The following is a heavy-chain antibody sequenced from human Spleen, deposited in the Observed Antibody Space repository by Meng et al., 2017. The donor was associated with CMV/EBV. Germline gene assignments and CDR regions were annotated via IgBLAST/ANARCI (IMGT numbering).Heavy chain of an antibody. CDR3: TTDSNLQQRMTVY. D-gene: IGHD4-11*01. V-gene: IGHV3-15*01. CDR2: IKSKTDGVTT. J-gene: IGHJ4*02. Sequence: GGSLRLSCAAFGFTFSNAWMSWVRQAPGKGLEWVGRIKSKTDGVTTDYAAPVKGKFTISRDDSKNTLYLQMNSLKTKDTAVYYCTTDSNLQQRMTVYWGQGTLVTVSS. CDR1: GFTFSNAW.